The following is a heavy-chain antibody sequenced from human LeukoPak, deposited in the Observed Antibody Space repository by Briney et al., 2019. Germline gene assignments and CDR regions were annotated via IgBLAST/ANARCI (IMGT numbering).Heavy chain of an antibody. D-gene: IGHD3-16*01. Sequence: SETLSLTCTVSGGSISSYYWSWIRQPPGKGLEWIGYIYYSGSTNYNPSLKSRVTISVDTSKNQFSLKLSSVTAADTAVYYCARFYELIFDCWGQGTLVTVSS. CDR1: GGSISSYY. CDR2: IYYSGST. J-gene: IGHJ4*02. CDR3: ARFYELIFDC. V-gene: IGHV4-59*01.